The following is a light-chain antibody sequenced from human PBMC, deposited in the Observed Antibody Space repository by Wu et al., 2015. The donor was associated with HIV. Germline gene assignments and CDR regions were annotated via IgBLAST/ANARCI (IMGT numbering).Light chain of an antibody. J-gene: IGKJ2*01. CDR1: QSVSSSF. CDR2: GAS. Sequence: EIVLTQSPGTLSLSPGERATLSCRASQSVSSSFLAWYQQKAGQAPRLLIYGASTRATDIPDRFSGGGSGTDFTLTISRLEPEDFAMYYCQQYGGSPRYTFGQGTKLEIK. CDR3: QQYGGSPRYT. V-gene: IGKV3-20*01.